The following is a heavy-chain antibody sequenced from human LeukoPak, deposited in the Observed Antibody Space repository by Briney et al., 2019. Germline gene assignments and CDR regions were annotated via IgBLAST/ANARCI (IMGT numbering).Heavy chain of an antibody. CDR2: ISYDGSNK. D-gene: IGHD6-19*01. V-gene: IGHV3-30-3*01. Sequence: PGGSLRLSRAASGFTFSSYAMHWVRQAPGKGLEWVAVISYDGSNKYYADSVKGRFTISRDNSKNTLYLQMNSLRAEDTAVYYCALTVAGWGQGTLVTVSS. CDR1: GFTFSSYA. CDR3: ALTVAG. J-gene: IGHJ4*02.